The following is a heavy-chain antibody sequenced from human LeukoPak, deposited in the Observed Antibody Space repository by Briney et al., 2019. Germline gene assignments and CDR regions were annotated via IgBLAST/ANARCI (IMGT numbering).Heavy chain of an antibody. V-gene: IGHV1-2*02. CDR3: ARSDSYYSYMDV. CDR2: INPNSGCTDT. J-gene: IGHJ6*03. CDR1: GYTFTDYY. Sequence: ASVKVSCKAFGYTFTDYYMHWVRHAPGQGLEWMGDINPNSGCTDTNYARTFQGRVTMTTDTSSSTAYMELSRLRSDDTAVYYCARSDSYYSYMDVWGKGTTVTVSS. D-gene: IGHD3-16*01.